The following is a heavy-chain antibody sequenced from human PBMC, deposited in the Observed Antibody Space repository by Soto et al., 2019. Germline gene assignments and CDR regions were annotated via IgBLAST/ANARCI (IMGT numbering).Heavy chain of an antibody. Sequence: LKISCKGSGYSFTSSWIGWVRQIPGKGLEWRGIIYPGDSDTRYSPSFQGQVTISADKSSSTAYLQWSSLKASDTAMYYCARLAPPYYDILTGYSHYYYYGMDVWGQGTTVTVSS. CDR2: IYPGDSDT. CDR1: GYSFTSSW. CDR3: ARLAPPYYDILTGYSHYYYYGMDV. V-gene: IGHV5-51*01. D-gene: IGHD3-9*01. J-gene: IGHJ6*02.